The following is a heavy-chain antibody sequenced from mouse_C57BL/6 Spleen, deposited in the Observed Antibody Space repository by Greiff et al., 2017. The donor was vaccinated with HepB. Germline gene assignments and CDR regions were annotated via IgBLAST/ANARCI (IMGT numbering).Heavy chain of an antibody. J-gene: IGHJ4*01. D-gene: IGHD1-1*01. V-gene: IGHV1-15*01. CDR1: GYTFTDYE. CDR2: IDPETGGT. Sequence: QVQLQQSGAELVRPGASVTLSCKASGYTFTDYEMHWVKQTPVHGLEWIGAIDPETGGTAYNQKFKGKAILTADKSSSTAYMELRSLTSEDSAVYYCTRDYYGSSLYYWGQGTSVTVSS. CDR3: TRDYYGSSLYY.